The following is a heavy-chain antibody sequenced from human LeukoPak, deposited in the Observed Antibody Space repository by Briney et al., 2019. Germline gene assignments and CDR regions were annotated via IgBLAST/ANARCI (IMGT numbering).Heavy chain of an antibody. V-gene: IGHV3-23*01. CDR2: ISGSGGST. D-gene: IGHD3-22*01. J-gene: IGHJ4*02. Sequence: SGRSLRLSRAASGFTFSSYAMSWVRQAPGKGLEWVSAISGSGGSTYYADSVKGRFTISRDNSKNTLYLQMNSLRAEDTAVYYCAKDSRITMIVVVLGGFDYWGQGTLVTVSS. CDR3: AKDSRITMIVVVLGGFDY. CDR1: GFTFSSYA.